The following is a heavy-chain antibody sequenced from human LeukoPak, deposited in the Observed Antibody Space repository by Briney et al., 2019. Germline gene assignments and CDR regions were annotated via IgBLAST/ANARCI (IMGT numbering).Heavy chain of an antibody. CDR1: GYTFTGYY. Sequence: ASVKVSFKASGYTFTGYYMHWVRQAPGQGLEWMGWINPKSGGTNYAQKFQGRVTITTDDSTSTAYMELSSLRSEDTAVYYCARSLRVVVTGPDAFDIWGQGTMVTVSS. D-gene: IGHD2-21*02. CDR2: INPKSGGT. V-gene: IGHV1-2*02. CDR3: ARSLRVVVTGPDAFDI. J-gene: IGHJ3*02.